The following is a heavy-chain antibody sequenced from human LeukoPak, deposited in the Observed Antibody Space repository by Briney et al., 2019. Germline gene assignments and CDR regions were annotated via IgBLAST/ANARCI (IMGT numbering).Heavy chain of an antibody. CDR2: ISGSGGST. D-gene: IGHD2-2*02. Sequence: GRSLRLSCAASGFTFSSYAMSWVRQAPGKGLEWVSAISGSGGSTYYADSVKGRFTISRDNSKNTLYLQMNSLRAEDTAVYYCAKGCSSTSCYIDYWGQGTLVTVSS. V-gene: IGHV3-23*01. CDR3: AKGCSSTSCYIDY. J-gene: IGHJ4*02. CDR1: GFTFSSYA.